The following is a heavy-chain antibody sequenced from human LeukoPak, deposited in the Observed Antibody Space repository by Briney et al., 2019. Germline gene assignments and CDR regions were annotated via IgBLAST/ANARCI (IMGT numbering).Heavy chain of an antibody. Sequence: ASVKVSCKASGYTFTSYAMHWVRQAPGQRLEWMGWINAGNGNTKYSQEFQGRVTITRDTSASTAYMELSSLRSEDMAVYYCARGRGGIVGATVLGYWGQGTLVTVSS. CDR1: GYTFTSYA. CDR3: ARGRGGIVGATVLGY. V-gene: IGHV1-3*03. CDR2: INAGNGNT. D-gene: IGHD1-26*01. J-gene: IGHJ4*02.